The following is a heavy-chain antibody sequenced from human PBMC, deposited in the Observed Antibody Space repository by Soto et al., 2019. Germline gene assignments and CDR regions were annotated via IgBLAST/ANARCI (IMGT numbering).Heavy chain of an antibody. CDR2: VYYTGST. CDR3: ARTVLGPDLLADSFVDYYYYMDV. CDR1: GPSISTLY. D-gene: IGHD3-9*01. Sequence: PSETLSPTSTVSGPSISTLYWSWIRQPPEKKLEWIDYVYYTGSTSYNPSLKRRVTFSADSSRGQFSLRLNSVTAADTAVYYCARTVLGPDLLADSFVDYYYYMDVWGQGTTVTVSS. V-gene: IGHV4-59*08. J-gene: IGHJ6*03.